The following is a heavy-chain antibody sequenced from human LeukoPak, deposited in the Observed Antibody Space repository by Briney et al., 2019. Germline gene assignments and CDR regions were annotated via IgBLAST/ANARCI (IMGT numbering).Heavy chain of an antibody. V-gene: IGHV1-69*05. J-gene: IGHJ5*02. D-gene: IGHD3-3*01. Sequence: ASVKVSCKASGGTFSSYAISWVRQAPGQGLEWMGGIIPIFGTANYAQKFQGRVTITTDESTSTAYMELSSLRSEDTAVYYCAGGTRTIFGPFDPWGQGTLVTVSS. CDR1: GGTFSSYA. CDR2: IIPIFGTA. CDR3: AGGTRTIFGPFDP.